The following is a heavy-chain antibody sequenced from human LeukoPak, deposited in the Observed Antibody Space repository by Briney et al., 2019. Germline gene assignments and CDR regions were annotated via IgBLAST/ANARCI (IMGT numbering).Heavy chain of an antibody. Sequence: ASETLSLTCTVSGGSISSSSYYWGWIRQPPGKGLEWIGSIYYSGSTYYNPSLKSRVTISVDTSKNQFSLKLSSVTAADTAVYYCARTHYDFWSGRPKDAFDIWGQGTMVTASS. J-gene: IGHJ3*02. D-gene: IGHD3-3*01. CDR1: GGSISSSSYY. CDR2: IYYSGST. V-gene: IGHV4-39*01. CDR3: ARTHYDFWSGRPKDAFDI.